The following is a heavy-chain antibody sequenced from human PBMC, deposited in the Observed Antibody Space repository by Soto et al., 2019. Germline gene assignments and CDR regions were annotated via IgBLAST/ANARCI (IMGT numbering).Heavy chain of an antibody. V-gene: IGHV2-5*02. CDR1: GFSLTSRPMG. CDR3: AHRLSGYNWNGCYFDY. Sequence: QITLKESGPTRVKPTQTLTLTCTFSGFSLTSRPMGVGWIRQPPGKALEWLVVIYWDDDKRYSPSLKSRLTITKDTSGNQVVLTMTNMDPVDTATYYCAHRLSGYNWNGCYFDYWGQGALVTVSS. J-gene: IGHJ4*02. D-gene: IGHD1-1*01. CDR2: IYWDDDK.